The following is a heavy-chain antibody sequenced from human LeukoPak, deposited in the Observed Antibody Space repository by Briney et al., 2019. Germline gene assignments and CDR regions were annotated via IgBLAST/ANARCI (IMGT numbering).Heavy chain of an antibody. CDR3: ARVITMVRGVILNWFDP. D-gene: IGHD3-10*01. V-gene: IGHV1-2*02. CDR1: GYTFTGYY. J-gene: IGHJ5*02. Sequence: GASVKVSCKASGYTFTGYYMHWVRQAPGQGLEWMGWINPNSGGTNYVQKFQGRVTMTRDTSISTAYMELSRLRSDDTAVYYCARVITMVRGVILNWFDPWGQGTLVTVSS. CDR2: INPNSGGT.